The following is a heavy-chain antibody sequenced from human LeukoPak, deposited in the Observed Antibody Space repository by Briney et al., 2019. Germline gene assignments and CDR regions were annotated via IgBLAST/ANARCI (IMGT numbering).Heavy chain of an antibody. CDR1: GFTFSSYS. V-gene: IGHV3-23*01. CDR2: ISGSGGST. J-gene: IGHJ3*02. CDR3: AKDRRYYDSSGLSAGAFDI. Sequence: PGGSLRLSCAASGFTFSSYSMNWVRQAPGKGLEWVSAISGSGGSTYYADSVKGRFTISRDNSKNTLYLQMNSLRAEDTAVYYCAKDRRYYDSSGLSAGAFDIWGQGTMVTVSS. D-gene: IGHD3-22*01.